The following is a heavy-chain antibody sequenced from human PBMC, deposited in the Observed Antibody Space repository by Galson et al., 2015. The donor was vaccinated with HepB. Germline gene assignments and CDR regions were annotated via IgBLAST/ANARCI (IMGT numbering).Heavy chain of an antibody. CDR2: TYYRSKWYN. CDR1: GDSVSSNSAA. CDR3: ARGGSGWYGGDFDY. Sequence: CAISGDSVSSNSAAWNWIRQSPSRGLEWLGRTYYRSKWYNDYAVSVKSRITINPDTSKNQFSLQLNSVTPEDTAVYYCARGGSGWYGGDFDYWGQGTLVTVSS. V-gene: IGHV6-1*01. D-gene: IGHD6-19*01. J-gene: IGHJ4*02.